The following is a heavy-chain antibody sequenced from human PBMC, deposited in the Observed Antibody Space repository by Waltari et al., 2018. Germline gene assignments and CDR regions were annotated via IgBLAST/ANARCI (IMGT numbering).Heavy chain of an antibody. J-gene: IGHJ4*02. CDR2: INHSGST. CDR1: GGSFSVYY. Sequence: QVQLQQWGAGLLKPSETLSLTCAVYGGSFSVYYSSWIRQPPGKGLEWIGEINHSGSTNYNPSLKSRVTISVDTSKNQFSLKLSSVTAADTAVYYCCYSSSPEPAAGDYWGQGTLVTVSS. V-gene: IGHV4-34*01. CDR3: CYSSSPEPAAGDY. D-gene: IGHD6-6*01.